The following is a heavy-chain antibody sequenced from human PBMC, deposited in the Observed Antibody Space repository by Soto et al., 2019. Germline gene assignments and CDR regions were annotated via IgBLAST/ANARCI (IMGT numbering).Heavy chain of an antibody. Sequence: QVQLVQSGAEGKKPGASVKVSCKTSGYTFTDYYIHWVRQAPGQGLEWMAIIKPGDVTTSYAQKFQGRVTLTRDTSTSTVYMELSSLTSADTAVYYCARDPLRHFYGMAGWGQGTTVTVSS. D-gene: IGHD4-17*01. CDR1: GYTFTDYY. CDR3: ARDPLRHFYGMAG. CDR2: IKPGDVTT. V-gene: IGHV1-46*01. J-gene: IGHJ6*02.